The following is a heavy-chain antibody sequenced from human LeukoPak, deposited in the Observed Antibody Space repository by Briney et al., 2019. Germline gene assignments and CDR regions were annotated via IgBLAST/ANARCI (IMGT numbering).Heavy chain of an antibody. CDR3: AREISPAYSSGWSLLY. D-gene: IGHD6-19*01. J-gene: IGHJ4*02. Sequence: PSETLSLTCTVSGGSVSSYYWSWIRQPAGKGLEWIGRIYTSGSTNYNPSLKSRVTMSVDTSKNQFSLKLSSVTAADTAAYYCAREISPAYSSGWSLLYWGQGTLVTVSS. CDR1: GGSVSSYY. V-gene: IGHV4-4*07. CDR2: IYTSGST.